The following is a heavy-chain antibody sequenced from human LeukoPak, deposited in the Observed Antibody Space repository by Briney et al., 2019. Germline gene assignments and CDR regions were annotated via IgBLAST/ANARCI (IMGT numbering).Heavy chain of an antibody. CDR1: GFSFRSYW. CDR2: IKQDGSEM. Sequence: GGSLRLSCAASGFSFRSYWMSWVRQAPGKGLEWVANIKQDGSEMYYVGSVKDRFTIRRDNAKASLYLLMNSLRVEDTAVYYCARDWEGDGYLDYWGQGTLVTVSS. V-gene: IGHV3-7*03. J-gene: IGHJ4*02. D-gene: IGHD5-24*01. CDR3: ARDWEGDGYLDY.